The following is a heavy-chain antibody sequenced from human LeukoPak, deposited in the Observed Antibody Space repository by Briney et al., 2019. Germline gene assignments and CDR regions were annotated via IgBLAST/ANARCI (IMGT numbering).Heavy chain of an antibody. J-gene: IGHJ4*02. D-gene: IGHD3-10*01. CDR3: ARDYYGSGSYHRVGY. V-gene: IGHV3-30*04. CDR2: ISYDGSNK. Sequence: GGSLRLSCAASGFTFSSYAMHWVRQAPGKGLEWVAVISYDGSNKYYADSVKGRFTISRDNSKNTLYLQMNSLRAEDTAVYYCARDYYGSGSYHRVGYWGQGTLVTVSS. CDR1: GFTFSSYA.